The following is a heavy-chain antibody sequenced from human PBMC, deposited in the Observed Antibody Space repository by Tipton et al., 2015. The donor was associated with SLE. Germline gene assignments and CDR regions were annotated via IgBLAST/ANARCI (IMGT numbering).Heavy chain of an antibody. D-gene: IGHD5-24*01. J-gene: IGHJ5*02. CDR1: GGSLSSGGYS. CDR3: ARRRAETGLFSKRGWFDP. V-gene: IGHV4-30-2*01. CDR2: IYHFGST. Sequence: TLSLTCTVSGGSLSSGGYSWSWIRQPPGKGLEWIGYIYHFGSTYYNPSLKSRVTMSVDKSKSQFSLKLTSVTAADTAVYYCARRRAETGLFSKRGWFDPWGQGTPVPVSS.